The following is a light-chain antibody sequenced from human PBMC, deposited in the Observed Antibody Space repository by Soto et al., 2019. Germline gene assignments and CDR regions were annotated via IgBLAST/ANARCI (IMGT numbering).Light chain of an antibody. V-gene: IGKV1-39*01. CDR3: QQTYTTPYT. Sequence: DIQMTQSPSSLSAPVGDRVTITCRTSQNIIKYLNWYQQKPGKAPKFLIYGASTLQTGVPSRFSGGGSGTDFTLTISSLQPEDFATYYCQQTYTTPYTFGQGTKLDIK. J-gene: IGKJ2*01. CDR1: QNIIKY. CDR2: GAS.